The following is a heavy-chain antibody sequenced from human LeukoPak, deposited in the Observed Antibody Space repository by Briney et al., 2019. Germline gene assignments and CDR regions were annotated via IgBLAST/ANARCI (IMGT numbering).Heavy chain of an antibody. D-gene: IGHD1-14*01. CDR1: GFTFRSYW. V-gene: IGHV3-7*01. CDR2: IKQDGSDK. Sequence: GGSLRLSCAASGFTFRSYWMSWVRQAPGKGLEGVANIKQDGSDKYYVDSVKGRFTISRDNAKNSLYLQINSLRADDTAVYYCATPPGPDVFPDYFDFWGQGTLITVSS. J-gene: IGHJ4*02. CDR3: ATPPGPDVFPDYFDF.